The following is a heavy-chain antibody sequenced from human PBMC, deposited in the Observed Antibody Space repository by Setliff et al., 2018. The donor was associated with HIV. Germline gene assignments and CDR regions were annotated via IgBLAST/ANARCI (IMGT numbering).Heavy chain of an antibody. J-gene: IGHJ4*02. CDR2: IYYTGST. D-gene: IGHD3-16*01. V-gene: IGHV4-59*01. CDR1: GGSINSYF. Sequence: SETLSLTCTVSGGSINSYFWSWIRQPPGKGLEWIAYIYYTGSTNYNPSLKSRVTISLDTSKNQFSLNVNSVTAAVTAVYYCARTPSRGGFDYWGQGTLVTVSS. CDR3: ARTPSRGGFDY.